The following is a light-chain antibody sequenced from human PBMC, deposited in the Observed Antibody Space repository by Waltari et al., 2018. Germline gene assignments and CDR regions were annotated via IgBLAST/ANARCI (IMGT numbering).Light chain of an antibody. CDR2: DTS. CDR1: QSVSRF. J-gene: IGKJ3*01. CDR3: QRRGHWPPDAT. V-gene: IGKV3-11*01. Sequence: EIVLTQSPATLSLSPGERATLSCRASQSVSRFLAWYQQKPGQAPRLISYDTSNRATGSPARVSGSGSGTDFTLTISSLEPEDFAVYYCQRRGHWPPDATFGPGTRVDIK.